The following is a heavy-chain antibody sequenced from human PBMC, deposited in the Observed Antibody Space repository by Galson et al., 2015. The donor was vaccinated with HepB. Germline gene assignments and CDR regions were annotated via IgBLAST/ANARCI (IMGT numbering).Heavy chain of an antibody. D-gene: IGHD5-18*01. V-gene: IGHV3-11*01. J-gene: IGHJ6*02. CDR2: ISISGSGI. Sequence: SLRLSCAASGFTFSDYYMSWIRQAPGKGLEWVSYISISGSGIYYADSVKGRFTISRDNAKNSLYLQMNSLRDEDTAVYYCARDLRIQPNFYYFYGMDVWGQGTT. CDR3: ARDLRIQPNFYYFYGMDV. CDR1: GFTFSDYY.